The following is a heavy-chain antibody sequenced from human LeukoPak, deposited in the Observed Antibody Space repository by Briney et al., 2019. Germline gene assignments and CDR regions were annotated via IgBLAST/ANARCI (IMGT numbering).Heavy chain of an antibody. Sequence: GGSLRLSCAASGFTFSSYAMSWVRQAPGKGLEWVSAISGSGGSTYYADSVKGRFTISRDNSKSTLYLQMNSLRAEDTAVYYCAKVPNGDQSWYYYMDVWGKGTTVTVSS. J-gene: IGHJ6*03. CDR3: AKVPNGDQSWYYYMDV. D-gene: IGHD3-10*01. V-gene: IGHV3-23*01. CDR1: GFTFSSYA. CDR2: ISGSGGST.